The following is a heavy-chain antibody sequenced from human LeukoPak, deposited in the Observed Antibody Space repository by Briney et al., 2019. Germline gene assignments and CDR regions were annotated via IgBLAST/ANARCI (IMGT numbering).Heavy chain of an antibody. CDR2: INHSGST. CDR3: ARGSDFWRYFDWSKNWFDP. Sequence: PSETLSLTCAVYGGSFSGYYWSWIRQPPGEGLEWIGEINHSGSTNYNPSLKSRVTISVDTSKNQFSLKLSSVTAADTAVYYCARGSDFWRYFDWSKNWFDPWGQGTLVTVSS. J-gene: IGHJ5*02. D-gene: IGHD3-9*01. V-gene: IGHV4-34*01. CDR1: GGSFSGYY.